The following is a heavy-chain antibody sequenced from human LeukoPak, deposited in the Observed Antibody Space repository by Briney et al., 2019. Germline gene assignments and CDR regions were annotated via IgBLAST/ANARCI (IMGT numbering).Heavy chain of an antibody. J-gene: IGHJ4*02. D-gene: IGHD5-24*01. V-gene: IGHV3-7*01. Sequence: GGSLRLSCAASGFTFSSYWMSWARQAPGKGLEWVANIKQDGSEKYYVDSVKGRFTISRDNAKNSLYLQMNSLRAEDTAVYYCARVGGWLQPVFDYWGQGTLVTVSS. CDR1: GFTFSSYW. CDR3: ARVGGWLQPVFDY. CDR2: IKQDGSEK.